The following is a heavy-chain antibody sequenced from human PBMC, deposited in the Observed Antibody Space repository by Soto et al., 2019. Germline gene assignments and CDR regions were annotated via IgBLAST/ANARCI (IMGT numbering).Heavy chain of an antibody. J-gene: IGHJ4*02. CDR2: ISGSGGST. CDR1: GFTFSSYA. Sequence: RRLSCAASGFTFSSYAMSWVRQAPGKGLEWVSAISGSGGSTYYADSVKGRFTISRDNSKNTLYLQMNSLRAEDTAVYYCAKSAAEGGWYNYFDYWGQGNMVTVSS. V-gene: IGHV3-23*01. D-gene: IGHD6-19*01. CDR3: AKSAAEGGWYNYFDY.